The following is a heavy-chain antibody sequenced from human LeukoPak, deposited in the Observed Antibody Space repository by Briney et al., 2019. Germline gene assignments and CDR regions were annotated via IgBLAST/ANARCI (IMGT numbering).Heavy chain of an antibody. CDR1: GYTFTSYA. D-gene: IGHD3-9*01. J-gene: IGHJ6*02. V-gene: IGHV1-3*01. CDR3: ARAVRPYYDILTGYYRPSYYYGMDV. CDR2: INAGNGNT. Sequence: ASVKVSCKASGYTFTSYAMHWVRQAPGQRLEWMGWINAGNGNTKYSQKFQGRVTITRDTSASTAYMELSSLRSEDTAVYYCARAVRPYYDILTGYYRPSYYYGMDVWGRGTTVTVSS.